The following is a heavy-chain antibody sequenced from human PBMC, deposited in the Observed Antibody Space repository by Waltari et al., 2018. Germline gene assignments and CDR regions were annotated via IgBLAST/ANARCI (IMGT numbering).Heavy chain of an antibody. CDR2: VYHIGTA. CDR1: GGSISGSDYY. CDR3: ARSSRQFDSWFDP. Sequence: QLQLQESGPGLVKPSETLPLTCSVSGGSISGSDYYWGWIRQPPGKGLEWIGSVYHIGTAYYNPSLKSRVTVSVDTSKNQFSLKVNSVTAADTAFYYCARSSRQFDSWFDPWGQGTLVTVSS. D-gene: IGHD3-10*01. V-gene: IGHV4-39*01. J-gene: IGHJ5*02.